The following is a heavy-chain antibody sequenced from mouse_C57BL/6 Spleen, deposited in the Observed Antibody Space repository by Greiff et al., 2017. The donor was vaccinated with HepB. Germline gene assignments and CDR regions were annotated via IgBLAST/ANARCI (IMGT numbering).Heavy chain of an antibody. V-gene: IGHV1-55*01. D-gene: IGHD1-1*01. CDR1: GYTFTSYW. CDR3: ARSVLTTVVATPSEFDY. CDR2: IYPGSGST. Sequence: VQLQQPGAELVKPGASVKMSCKASGYTFTSYWITWVKQRPGQGLEWIGDIYPGSGSTNYNEKFKSKATLTVDTSSSTAYMQLSSLTSEDSAVYYCARSVLTTVVATPSEFDYWGQGTTHTVSS. J-gene: IGHJ2*01.